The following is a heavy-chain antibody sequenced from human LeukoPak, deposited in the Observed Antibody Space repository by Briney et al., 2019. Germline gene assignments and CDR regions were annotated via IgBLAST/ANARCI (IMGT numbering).Heavy chain of an antibody. CDR3: ARDVAWYCTRASCSCFGF. D-gene: IGHD2-2*01. CDR2: IQYDESKK. CDR1: GFTFSQFG. V-gene: IGHV3-30*02. Sequence: GGSLRLSCAASGFTFSQFGMHWVRQAPGKGLDWVASIQYDESKKSYSDSVKGRFTVSRDNSKNTVFLQMNRVRTEDTAVYFCARDVAWYCTRASCSCFGFWGQGTLVTVSS. J-gene: IGHJ4*02.